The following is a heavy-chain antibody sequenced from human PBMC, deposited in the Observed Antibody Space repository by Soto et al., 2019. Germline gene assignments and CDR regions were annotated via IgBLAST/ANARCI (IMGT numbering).Heavy chain of an antibody. D-gene: IGHD3-22*01. Sequence: SEPLSLLYTVSGGYIGNGDYCWSWIRQPPGKGLEWIGYIYYSGSTYYNPSLKSRVIISVDTSKNQFSLKLSSVTAADTAVYYCARVLYDSSGYCMDYWGQGTLVTSPQ. J-gene: IGHJ4*02. CDR2: IYYSGST. CDR1: GGYIGNGDYC. CDR3: ARVLYDSSGYCMDY. V-gene: IGHV4-30-4*01.